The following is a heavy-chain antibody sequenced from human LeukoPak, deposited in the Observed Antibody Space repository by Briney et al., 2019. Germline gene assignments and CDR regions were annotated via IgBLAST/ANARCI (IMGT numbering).Heavy chain of an antibody. Sequence: GESLKISCKGSGYSFISYWIGWVRQMPGKGLEWMGIIYPGDSDTRYSPSFRGQVTISADKSITTAYLQWSSLRASDTAIYYCARHPSSTRGWPLDYWGQGTLVTVSS. CDR1: GYSFISYW. CDR2: IYPGDSDT. V-gene: IGHV5-51*01. D-gene: IGHD6-19*01. CDR3: ARHPSSTRGWPLDY. J-gene: IGHJ4*02.